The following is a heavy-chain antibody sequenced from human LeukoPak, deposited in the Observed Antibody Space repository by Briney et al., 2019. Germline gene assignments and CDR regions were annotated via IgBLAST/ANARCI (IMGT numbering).Heavy chain of an antibody. D-gene: IGHD5-24*01. CDR3: ARESATVTADLDY. CDR1: GYTFISHY. CDR2: INPSSGNA. J-gene: IGHJ4*02. Sequence: ASGKVSCKASGYTFISHYLYWVRQAPGQGLEWMGTINPSSGNASYAQKFQGRVTMTRDTSTSTVYMELSSLRSEDTAVYYCARESATVTADLDYWGQGTLVTVSS. V-gene: IGHV1-46*01.